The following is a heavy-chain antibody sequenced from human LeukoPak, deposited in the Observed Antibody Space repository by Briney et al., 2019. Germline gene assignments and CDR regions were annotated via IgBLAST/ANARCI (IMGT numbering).Heavy chain of an antibody. CDR1: GYTFTSYY. D-gene: IGHD5-24*01. CDR3: AGGLKGPAPRRRSGMATIQGGFYFDY. J-gene: IGHJ4*02. Sequence: GASVKVSCEASGYTFTSYYMHWVRQAPGQGLEWMGIINPSGGSTSYAQKFQGRVTMTRDTSTSTVYMELSSLRSEDTAVYYCAGGLKGPAPRRRSGMATIQGGFYFDYWGQGTLVTVSS. V-gene: IGHV1-46*01. CDR2: INPSGGST.